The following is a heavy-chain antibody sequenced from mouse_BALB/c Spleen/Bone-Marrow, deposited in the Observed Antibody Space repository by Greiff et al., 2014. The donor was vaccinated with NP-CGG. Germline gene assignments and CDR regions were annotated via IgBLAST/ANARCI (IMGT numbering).Heavy chain of an antibody. V-gene: IGHV1S56*01. CDR1: GYTFTSYY. CDR3: ARDYYGSSSFAY. J-gene: IGHJ3*01. Sequence: VQLQQSGPELVKPGASVRISCKASGYTFTSYYIHSVKQRPGQGLEWIGWIYPGNVNTKYNEKFKGKATLTADKSSSTAYMQLSSLTSEDSAVYFCARDYYGSSSFAYWGQGTLVTVSA. D-gene: IGHD1-1*01. CDR2: IYPGNVNT.